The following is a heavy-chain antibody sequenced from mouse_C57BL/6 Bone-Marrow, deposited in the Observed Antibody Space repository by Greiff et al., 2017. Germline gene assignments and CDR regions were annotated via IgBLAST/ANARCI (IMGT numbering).Heavy chain of an antibody. CDR2: IDPANGNT. J-gene: IGHJ2*01. CDR3: ALNSLITSVVAPYYFDY. CDR1: GFTIKNTY. D-gene: IGHD1-1*01. Sequence: VQLQQSVAELVRPGASVKLSCTASGFTIKNTYMHWVKQRPEQGLEWIGRIDPANGNTKYAPKFQGKATMTADTSSNTAYLQLSSLTSEDTALYYCALNSLITSVVAPYYFDYWGQGTTLTVSS. V-gene: IGHV14-3*01.